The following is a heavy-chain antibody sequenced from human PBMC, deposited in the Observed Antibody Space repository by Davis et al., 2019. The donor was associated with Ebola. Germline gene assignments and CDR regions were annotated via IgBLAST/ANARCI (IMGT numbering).Heavy chain of an antibody. J-gene: IGHJ6*02. CDR1: GGSFSGYY. Sequence: PSETLSLTCAVYGGSFSGYYWSWIRQPPGKGLEWIGEINHSGSTNYNPSLKSRVTISVDTSKNQFSLKLSSVTAADTAVYYCARGDSYGSKYYYYGMDVWGQGTTVTVSS. CDR2: INHSGST. V-gene: IGHV4-34*01. CDR3: ARGDSYGSKYYYYGMDV. D-gene: IGHD5-18*01.